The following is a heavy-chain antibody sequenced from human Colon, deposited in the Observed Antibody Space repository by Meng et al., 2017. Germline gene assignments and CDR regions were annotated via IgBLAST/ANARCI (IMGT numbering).Heavy chain of an antibody. CDR3: AKDVGRTTDFDY. CDR2: IRGNGATT. D-gene: IGHD1-14*01. CDR1: GFTFTNYA. Sequence: VMVGESWGGLAQPGGFLRLSCVACGFTFTNYALSWVRQAPGKGLEWVSAIRGNGATTFYADSVKGRFIISRDNSKNTLYLQMNSLRAEDSAVYFCAKDVGRTTDFDYWGQGTLVTVSS. V-gene: IGHV3-23*04. J-gene: IGHJ4*02.